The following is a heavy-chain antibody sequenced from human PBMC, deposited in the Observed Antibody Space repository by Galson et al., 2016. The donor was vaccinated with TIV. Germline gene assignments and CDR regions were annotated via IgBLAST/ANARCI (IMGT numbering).Heavy chain of an antibody. CDR2: INPSGGA. J-gene: IGHJ4*02. CDR1: GFTFVGYY. Sequence: SVKVSCKASGFTFVGYYLYWVRQAPGQGLEWMGWINPSGGAIYAQKFQDGVIMTRDTSITTAYMEMRSLRFDDTAVYYCAGGGGSYWGYYWGQGTLVTVPS. D-gene: IGHD3-16*01. CDR3: AGGGGSYWGYY. V-gene: IGHV1-2*02.